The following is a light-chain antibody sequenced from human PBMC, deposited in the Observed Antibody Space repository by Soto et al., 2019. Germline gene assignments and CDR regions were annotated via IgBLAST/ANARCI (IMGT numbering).Light chain of an antibody. Sequence: QSALTQPPSASGSPGQSVTISCTGTSSDVGGYDYVSWYQQHPGEVPKLMIYEVNKRPSGVPDRFSGSKSGNTASLTVSGLENEDEADYYCSSYAVSDSLVFGGGTKVTVL. V-gene: IGLV2-8*01. CDR3: SSYAVSDSLV. J-gene: IGLJ2*01. CDR1: SSDVGGYDY. CDR2: EVN.